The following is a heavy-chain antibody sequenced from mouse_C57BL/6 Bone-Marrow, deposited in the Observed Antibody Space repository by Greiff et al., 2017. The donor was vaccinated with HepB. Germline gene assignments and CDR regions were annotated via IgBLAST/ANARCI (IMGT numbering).Heavy chain of an antibody. Sequence: EVQRVESGGDLVKPGGSLKLSCAASGFTFSSYGMSWVRQTPDKRLEWVATISSGGSYTYYPDSVKGRFTISRDNAKNTLYLQMSSLKSEDTAMYYCARQGYDYAYYAMDYWGQGTSVTVSS. D-gene: IGHD2-4*01. V-gene: IGHV5-6*01. CDR3: ARQGYDYAYYAMDY. CDR2: ISSGGSYT. CDR1: GFTFSSYG. J-gene: IGHJ4*01.